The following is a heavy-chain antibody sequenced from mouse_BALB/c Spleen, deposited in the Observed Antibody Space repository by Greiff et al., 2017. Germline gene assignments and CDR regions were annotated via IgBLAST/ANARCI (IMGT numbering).Heavy chain of an antibody. V-gene: IGHV5-12-1*01. Sequence: EVQRVESGGGLVKPGGSLKLSCAASGFTFSSYAMSWVRQTPEKRLEWVAYISSGGGSTYYPDTVKGRFTISRDNAKNTLYLQMSSLKSEDTAMYYCARRYYGNYEDAMDDWGQGTSVTVSS. D-gene: IGHD2-1*01. CDR3: ARRYYGNYEDAMDD. CDR1: GFTFSSYA. CDR2: ISSGGGST. J-gene: IGHJ4*01.